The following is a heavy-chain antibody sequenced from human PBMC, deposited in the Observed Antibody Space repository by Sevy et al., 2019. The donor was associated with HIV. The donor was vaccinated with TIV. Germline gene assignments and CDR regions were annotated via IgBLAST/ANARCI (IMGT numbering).Heavy chain of an antibody. V-gene: IGHV4-39*01. CDR2: IYYSGST. J-gene: IGHJ6*02. CDR3: ARHNRIGIVGATTYYYYGMDV. Sequence: SETLSLTCTVSGGSISSSSYYWGWIRQPPGKGLEWIGRIYYSGSTYYNPSLKSRFSISVDTSKNQFSLKLRSVIAADTAVYYCARHNRIGIVGATTYYYYGMDVWGQGTTVTVSS. CDR1: GGSISSSSYY. D-gene: IGHD1-26*01.